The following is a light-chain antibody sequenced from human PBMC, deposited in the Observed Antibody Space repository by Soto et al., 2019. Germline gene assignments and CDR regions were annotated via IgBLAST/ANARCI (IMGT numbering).Light chain of an antibody. J-gene: IGKJ1*01. CDR3: QQYGSSPWT. V-gene: IGKV3-20*01. Sequence: EIVLTQSPGTLSLSPGERATLSCRASQSVSSSYLAWYQQKPGQAPRLLIYGASSRVTGIPDRFSGSGSGTDFTLTISRLEPEDFAVYYCQQYGSSPWTFGQGTKVXIK. CDR2: GAS. CDR1: QSVSSSY.